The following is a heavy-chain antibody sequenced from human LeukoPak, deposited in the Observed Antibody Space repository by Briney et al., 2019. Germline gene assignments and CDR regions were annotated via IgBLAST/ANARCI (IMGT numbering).Heavy chain of an antibody. Sequence: GGSLRLSCAASGFTFSSYAMHWVRQAPGKGLEWVAVISYDGSNKYYADSVKGRFTISRDNSKNTLYLQMNSLRAEDTAVYYCAKDRGFQDYGDYVGFDYWGQGTLVTVSS. CDR2: ISYDGSNK. J-gene: IGHJ4*02. D-gene: IGHD4-17*01. V-gene: IGHV3-30*04. CDR1: GFTFSSYA. CDR3: AKDRGFQDYGDYVGFDY.